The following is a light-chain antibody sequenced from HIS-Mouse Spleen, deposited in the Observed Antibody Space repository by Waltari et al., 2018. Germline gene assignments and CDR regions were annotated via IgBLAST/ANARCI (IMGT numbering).Light chain of an antibody. V-gene: IGKV3-20*01. CDR2: GAS. CDR3: QQYGSSST. J-gene: IGKJ5*01. Sequence: EIVLTQSPGTLSLSPGERATISCRASQSVSSSYLAWYQQKPGQAPRLLIDGASSRATGIPDRFSGSGSGTDFTLTISRLEPEDCAVYYCQQYGSSSTFGQGTRLEIK. CDR1: QSVSSSY.